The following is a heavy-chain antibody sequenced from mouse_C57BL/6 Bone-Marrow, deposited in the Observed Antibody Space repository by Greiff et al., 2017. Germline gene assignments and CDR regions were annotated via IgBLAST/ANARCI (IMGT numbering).Heavy chain of an antibody. V-gene: IGHV14-3*01. J-gene: IGHJ3*01. D-gene: IGHD1-1*01. CDR2: LDPANGNT. Sequence: EVQLQQSGAELVRPGASVKLSCTASGFNIKDDYMHWVKQRPEQGLEWIGRLDPANGNTKYAPKFQGKDTITADTSSNTAYLQLSSLTSEYTAIYYCARSYGFAYWGQGTLVTVSA. CDR1: GFNIKDDY. CDR3: ARSYGFAY.